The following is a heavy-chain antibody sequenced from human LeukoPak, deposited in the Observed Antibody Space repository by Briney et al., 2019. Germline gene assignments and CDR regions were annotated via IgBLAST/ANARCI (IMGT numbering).Heavy chain of an antibody. CDR1: GYNFISYG. CDR2: ISTYDGNI. D-gene: IGHD2-21*02. V-gene: IGHV1-18*01. J-gene: IGHJ4*02. Sequence: ASVKVSCKTSGYNFISYGINWVRQAPGQGLEWMGGISTYDGNIHSAQKFQGRVTLTTDTSTSTVYMELRNLRSDDTAVYYCARARRGDISLGYRGQGTLVTVSS. CDR3: ARARRGDISLGY.